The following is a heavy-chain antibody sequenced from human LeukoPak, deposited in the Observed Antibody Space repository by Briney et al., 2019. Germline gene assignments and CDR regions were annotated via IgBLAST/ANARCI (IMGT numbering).Heavy chain of an antibody. CDR2: ISYDGSNK. CDR1: GFTFSSYA. D-gene: IGHD3-16*01. Sequence: GGSLRLSCAASGFTFSSYAMHWVRQAPGKGLEWVAVISYDGSNKYYADSVKGRFTISRDNSKNTLYLQMNSLRVEDTAVYYCASGEGAYWGQGTLVTVSS. CDR3: ASGEGAY. V-gene: IGHV3-30*04. J-gene: IGHJ4*02.